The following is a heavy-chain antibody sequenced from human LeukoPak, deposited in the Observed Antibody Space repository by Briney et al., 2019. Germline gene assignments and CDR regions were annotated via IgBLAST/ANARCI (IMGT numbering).Heavy chain of an antibody. CDR2: IASNGGSE. CDR1: GFTFSNYG. Sequence: GRSLRLSSEPSGFTFSNYGIHWVRQAPGKGLEWVAAIASNGGSEYYADSVKGRFTISRDNSKNTLFLQMNSLRPDDTAVYYCAKRGHYSINWYHYFDYWGQGTLVTVSS. V-gene: IGHV3-30*18. J-gene: IGHJ4*02. D-gene: IGHD6-13*01. CDR3: AKRGHYSINWYHYFDY.